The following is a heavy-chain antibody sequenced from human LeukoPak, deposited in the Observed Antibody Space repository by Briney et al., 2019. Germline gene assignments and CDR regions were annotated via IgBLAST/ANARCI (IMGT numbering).Heavy chain of an antibody. J-gene: IGHJ3*02. Sequence: SETLSLTCSVSGDSISRSSYYWGWIRQPPGKGLEWIANIYYTGSTYYNPSLKSRVAISVDTSKNQFSLRLTSVTAADTAVYYCARGSWYLAFDIWGQGTMVTVSS. CDR3: ARGSWYLAFDI. CDR2: IYYTGST. CDR1: GDSISRSSYY. V-gene: IGHV4-39*07. D-gene: IGHD6-13*01.